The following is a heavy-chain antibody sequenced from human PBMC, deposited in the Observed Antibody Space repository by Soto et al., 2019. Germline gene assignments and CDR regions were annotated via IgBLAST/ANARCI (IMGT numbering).Heavy chain of an antibody. V-gene: IGHV3-21*01. CDR3: ARVPRRDILTGPPPPDY. CDR2: ISSSSSYI. D-gene: IGHD3-9*01. CDR1: GFTFSSYS. J-gene: IGHJ4*02. Sequence: PGGSLRLSCAASGFTFSSYSMNWVRQAPGKGLEWVSSISSSSSYIYYADTEKGRFTISRDNAKNTPYLKMNNLRDEDTAVYYCARVPRRDILTGPPPPDYWGQGTLVTVSS.